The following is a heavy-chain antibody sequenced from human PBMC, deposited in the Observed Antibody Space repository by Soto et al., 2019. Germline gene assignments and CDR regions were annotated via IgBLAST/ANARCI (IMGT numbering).Heavy chain of an antibody. CDR1: GFTFSSYA. D-gene: IGHD6-13*01. Sequence: GGSLRLSCAASGFTFSSYAMSWVRQAPGKGLEWVSAISGSGGSTYYADSVKGRFTISRDNSKNTLYLQMNSLRAEDTAVYYCATPYSSSWYSWFDPWGQGTLVTVSS. V-gene: IGHV3-23*01. CDR3: ATPYSSSWYSWFDP. J-gene: IGHJ5*02. CDR2: ISGSGGST.